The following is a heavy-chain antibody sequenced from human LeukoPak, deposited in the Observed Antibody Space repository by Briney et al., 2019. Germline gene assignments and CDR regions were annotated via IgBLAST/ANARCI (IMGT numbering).Heavy chain of an antibody. CDR1: GGSFSGYY. J-gene: IGHJ4*02. CDR3: AKNPYDFWSGHQPYYFDY. CDR2: INHSGST. Sequence: SETLSLTCAVYGGSFSGYYWSWIRQPPGKGLEWIGEINHSGSTNYNPSLKSRVTISVDTSKNQFSLKLSSVTAADTAVYYCAKNPYDFWSGHQPYYFDYWGQGTLVTVSS. V-gene: IGHV4-34*01. D-gene: IGHD3-3*01.